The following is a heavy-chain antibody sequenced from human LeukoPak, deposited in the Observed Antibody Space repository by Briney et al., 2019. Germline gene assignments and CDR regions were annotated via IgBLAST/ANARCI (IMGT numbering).Heavy chain of an antibody. D-gene: IGHD3-3*01. CDR1: GGSISSYY. CDR3: ARHKPYDFWSGPFDP. V-gene: IGHV4-59*08. J-gene: IGHJ5*02. CDR2: IYYSGST. Sequence: SETLSLTCTASGGSISSYYWSWIRQPPGKGLEWIGYIYYSGSTNYNPSLKSRVTISVDTSKNQFSLKLSSVTAADTAVYYCARHKPYDFWSGPFDPWGQGTLVTVSS.